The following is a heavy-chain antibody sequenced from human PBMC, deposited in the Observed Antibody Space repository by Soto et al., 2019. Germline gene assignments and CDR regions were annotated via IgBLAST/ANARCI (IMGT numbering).Heavy chain of an antibody. CDR2: IYYSGST. CDR1: GGSISSYY. Sequence: SETLSLTCTVSGGSISSYYWSWIRQPPGKGLEWIGYIYYSGSTNYNPSLKSRVTISVDTSKNQFSLKLSSVTAADTAVYYCAGATCWPANYYYYAMDVWGQGTTVTVSS. D-gene: IGHD2-21*01. CDR3: AGATCWPANYYYYAMDV. J-gene: IGHJ6*02. V-gene: IGHV4-59*01.